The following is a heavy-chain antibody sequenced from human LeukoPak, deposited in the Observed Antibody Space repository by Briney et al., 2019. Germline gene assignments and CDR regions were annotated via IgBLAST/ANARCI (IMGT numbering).Heavy chain of an antibody. CDR3: ARRYCSGGSCYIDY. V-gene: IGHV3-23*01. CDR2: ISGSGGST. J-gene: IGHJ4*02. Sequence: LTGGSLRLSCAASGFTFSSYAMSWVRQAPGKGLEWVSAISGSGGSTYYADSVKGRFTISRDNAKNSLYLQMNSLRAEDTAVYYCARRYCSGGSCYIDYWGQGTLVTVSS. D-gene: IGHD2-15*01. CDR1: GFTFSSYA.